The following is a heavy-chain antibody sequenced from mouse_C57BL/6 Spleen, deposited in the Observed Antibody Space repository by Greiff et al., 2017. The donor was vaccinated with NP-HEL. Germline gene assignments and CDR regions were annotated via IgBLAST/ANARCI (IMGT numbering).Heavy chain of an antibody. D-gene: IGHD2-10*02. Sequence: QVQLQQPGAELVRPGTSVKVSCKASGYAFTNYLIEWVKQRPGQGLEWIGVINPGSGGTNYNEKFKGKATLTADKSSSTAYMQLSSLTSEDSAVYFCAREGYGPFDYWGQGTTLTVSS. CDR3: AREGYGPFDY. CDR1: GYAFTNYL. CDR2: INPGSGGT. V-gene: IGHV1-54*01. J-gene: IGHJ2*01.